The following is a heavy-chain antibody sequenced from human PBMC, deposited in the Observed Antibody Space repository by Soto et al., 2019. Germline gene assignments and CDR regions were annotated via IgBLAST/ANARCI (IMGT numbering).Heavy chain of an antibody. D-gene: IGHD2-2*01. J-gene: IGHJ4*02. Sequence: GGSLRLSCAASGFTFSSYAMSRVRQAPGKGLEWVSAISGSGSSTYYADSVKGRFTISRDNAKNSLYLQMNSLRAEDTAVYYCAIILGYCSSTSCYAEKYFDYWGQGTLVTVSS. CDR2: ISGSGSST. CDR3: AIILGYCSSTSCYAEKYFDY. V-gene: IGHV3-23*01. CDR1: GFTFSSYA.